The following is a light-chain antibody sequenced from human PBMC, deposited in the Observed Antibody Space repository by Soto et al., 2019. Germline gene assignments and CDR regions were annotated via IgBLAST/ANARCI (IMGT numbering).Light chain of an antibody. CDR3: QPYNNWPLT. V-gene: IGKV3-15*01. J-gene: IGKJ4*01. CDR2: DTY. CDR1: QGSGDT. Sequence: EVVMRQSPATLSVSPGESATLSCRASQGSGDTLAWYQHKPGQNPRLISYDTYTRATGVPTRFRGSRSGAEFTLTINSLQSEDLGVYYCQPYNNWPLTFGGGTKVEIK.